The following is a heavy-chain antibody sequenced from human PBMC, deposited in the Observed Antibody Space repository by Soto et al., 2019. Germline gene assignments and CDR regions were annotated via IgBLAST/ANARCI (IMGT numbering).Heavy chain of an antibody. CDR1: GFTFSSYA. CDR3: AKDPSRYDYVGGSYRLLYYFDY. CDR2: ISGSGGST. Sequence: EVQLLESGGGLVQPGGSLRLSCAASGFTFSSYAMSWVRQAPGQGLEWVSAISGSGGSTYYADSVKGRFTISRDNSKNTLYLQMNSLRADDMAVYYCAKDPSRYDYVGGSYRLLYYFDYWGQGTLVTVSS. D-gene: IGHD3-16*02. J-gene: IGHJ4*02. V-gene: IGHV3-23*01.